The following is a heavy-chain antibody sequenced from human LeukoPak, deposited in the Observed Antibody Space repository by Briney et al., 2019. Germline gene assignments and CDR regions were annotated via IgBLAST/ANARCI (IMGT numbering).Heavy chain of an antibody. V-gene: IGHV1-46*01. D-gene: IGHD5-24*01. Sequence: GASVKVSCKASGYTFTNYYIHWVRQAPGQGLEWMGLINPGGDNTDCAQNFQGRVTMTRDTSTSTVYMGLSSLRSEDTAVYYCARIRDGYNDAYDIWGQGTMVTVSS. CDR3: ARIRDGYNDAYDI. CDR2: INPGGDNT. J-gene: IGHJ3*02. CDR1: GYTFTNYY.